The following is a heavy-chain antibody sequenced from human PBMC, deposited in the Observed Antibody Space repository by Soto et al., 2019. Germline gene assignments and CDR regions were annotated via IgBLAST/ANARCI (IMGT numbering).Heavy chain of an antibody. CDR1: GFSFSQTA. CDR2: IWYDGSEQ. CDR3: AKDWGTTGGGRLKGFLDV. V-gene: IGHV3-33*06. D-gene: IGHD1-1*01. Sequence: QVQLVESGGGVAQPGRSLRLSCTASGFSFSQTAIHWVRQTPDKGLEWVAIIWYDGSEQYYADSVKGRFTISRDNSKNTVYLPMHSLRVDETSVYYCAKDWGTTGGGRLKGFLDVWGRGTQVTVSS. J-gene: IGHJ2*01.